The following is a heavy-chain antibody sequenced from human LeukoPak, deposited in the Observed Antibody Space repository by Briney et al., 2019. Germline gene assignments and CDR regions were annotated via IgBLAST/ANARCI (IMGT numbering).Heavy chain of an antibody. CDR3: ARVVSVYYDSSGYYHAFDI. J-gene: IGHJ3*02. V-gene: IGHV4-38-2*02. CDR1: GYSISSGYY. Sequence: SETLSLTCTVSGYSISSGYYWGWIRQPPGKGLEWIGSIYHSGGTYYNPSLKSRVTISVDTSKNQFSLKLSSVTAADTAVYYCARVVSVYYDSSGYYHAFDIWGQGTMVTVSS. D-gene: IGHD3-22*01. CDR2: IYHSGGT.